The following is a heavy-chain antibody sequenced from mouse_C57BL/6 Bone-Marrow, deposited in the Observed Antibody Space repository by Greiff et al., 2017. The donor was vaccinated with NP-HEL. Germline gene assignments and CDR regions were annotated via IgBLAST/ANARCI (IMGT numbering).Heavy chain of an antibody. J-gene: IGHJ2*01. D-gene: IGHD1-1*01. CDR3: TGYGSSFRGDY. CDR2: IDPETGGT. CDR1: GYTFTDYE. Sequence: QVQLQQSGAELVRPGASVTLSCKASGYTFTDYEMHWVKQTPVHGLEWIGAIDPETGGTAYNQKFKGKAILTADKSSSTAYMELLSLTSEDSAVYYCTGYGSSFRGDYWGQGTTLTVSS. V-gene: IGHV1-15*01.